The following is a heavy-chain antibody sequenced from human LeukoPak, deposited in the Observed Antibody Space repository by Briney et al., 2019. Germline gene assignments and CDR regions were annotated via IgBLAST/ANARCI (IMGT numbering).Heavy chain of an antibody. J-gene: IGHJ4*02. CDR2: INPNSGGT. V-gene: IGHV1-2*02. D-gene: IGHD3-3*01. CDR3: AREGPPGYDFWSGYRFFDY. CDR1: GYTFTGYY. Sequence: ASVKVSCKASGYTFTGYYMHWVRQAPGQGLEWMGWINPNSGGTNYAQKFQGRVTMTRDTSISTAYMELSRLRSDDTAVYYCAREGPPGYDFWSGYRFFDYWGQGTLVTVSS.